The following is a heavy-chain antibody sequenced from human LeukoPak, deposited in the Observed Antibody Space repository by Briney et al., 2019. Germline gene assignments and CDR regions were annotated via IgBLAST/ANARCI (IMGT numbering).Heavy chain of an antibody. J-gene: IGHJ4*02. Sequence: LSLTCTVSGGSISSSSYYWGWIRQAPGKGLEWVSYISSSGGTIYYADSVKGRFTISRDNAKNSLYLQMNSLRAEDTAVYNCARSHCSGGSCYSDFDYWGQGTLVTVSS. V-gene: IGHV3-11*01. CDR1: GGSISSSSYY. CDR2: ISSSGGTI. D-gene: IGHD2-15*01. CDR3: ARSHCSGGSCYSDFDY.